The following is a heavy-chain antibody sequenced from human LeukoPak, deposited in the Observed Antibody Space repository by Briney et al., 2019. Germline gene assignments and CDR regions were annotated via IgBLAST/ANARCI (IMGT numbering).Heavy chain of an antibody. CDR2: ISTYNGNT. J-gene: IGHJ4*02. V-gene: IGHV1-18*01. CDR3: ATNENWGTDLHFDY. D-gene: IGHD7-27*01. Sequence: ASVTVSRKASGYTFTSYGISWVRQAHAPGLEWMGLISTYNGNTNYAQKLQGRVTMTTDRSTSTAYMELRSLRSDDTAVYYCATNENWGTDLHFDYWGQGTLVTVSS. CDR1: GYTFTSYG.